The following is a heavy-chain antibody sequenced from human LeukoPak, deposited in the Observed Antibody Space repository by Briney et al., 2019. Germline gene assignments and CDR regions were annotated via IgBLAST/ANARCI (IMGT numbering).Heavy chain of an antibody. V-gene: IGHV3-53*01. J-gene: IGHJ4*02. CDR3: AKNPEGSYSDSYRYFDY. D-gene: IGHD2-2*02. CDR1: GFTVSSNY. Sequence: GVSLRRSCAASGFTVSSNYMSRVRQAPGKGLEWVSVIYSGGSTYYADSVKGRFTISRDNSKNTLYLQMNSLRAEDTAVYYCAKNPEGSYSDSYRYFDYWGQGTLVTVSS. CDR2: IYSGGST.